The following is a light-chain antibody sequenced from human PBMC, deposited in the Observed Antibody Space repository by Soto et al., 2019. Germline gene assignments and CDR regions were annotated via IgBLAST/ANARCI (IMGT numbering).Light chain of an antibody. V-gene: IGLV2-14*01. J-gene: IGLJ2*01. CDR2: DVS. CDR3: SSYTSRSTL. Sequence: QSALTQPASVSGSPGQSITISCTGTSSDVGGYNYVSWYQQHPAKAPKRMIYDVSNRPSGVSNRFSGSKSGNTASLNISGLQAEDGADYYCSSYTSRSTLFGGGTKLTVL. CDR1: SSDVGGYNY.